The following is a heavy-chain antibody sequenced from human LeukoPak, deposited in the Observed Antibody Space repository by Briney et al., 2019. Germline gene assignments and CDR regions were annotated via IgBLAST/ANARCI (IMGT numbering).Heavy chain of an antibody. CDR2: MNPNSGNR. J-gene: IGHJ5*02. CDR3: ARGQNNWNWFDP. V-gene: IGHV1-8*01. D-gene: IGHD1-1*01. Sequence: ASVKVSCKASGYTFTSYDINWVRQATGQGLEWMGWMNPNSGNRGYAQKFQGRVTMTRNTSISTAYMELSSLRSEDTAVYYCARGQNNWNWFDPWGQGTLVSVSS. CDR1: GYTFTSYD.